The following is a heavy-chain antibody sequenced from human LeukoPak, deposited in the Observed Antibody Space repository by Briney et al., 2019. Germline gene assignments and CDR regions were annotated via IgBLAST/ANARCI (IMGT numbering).Heavy chain of an antibody. V-gene: IGHV1-18*01. Sequence: ASVKVSCKASGYTFTSYGISWVRQAPGQGLEWMGWISAYNGNTNYAQKLQGRVTMTTDTSTSTAYMELRSLRSDHTAVYYCARWLLWFGEFLYYFDYWGQGTLVTVSS. CDR3: ARWLLWFGEFLYYFDY. J-gene: IGHJ4*02. D-gene: IGHD3-10*01. CDR2: ISAYNGNT. CDR1: GYTFTSYG.